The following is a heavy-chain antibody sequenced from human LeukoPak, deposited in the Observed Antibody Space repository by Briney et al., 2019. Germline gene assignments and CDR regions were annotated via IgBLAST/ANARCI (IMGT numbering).Heavy chain of an antibody. Sequence: GSLRLSCAASGFTFSNYAMSRVRQAPGKGLEWVSAISGNGGSTYYSDSVKGRFTISRDNSRNTLYLQVNSLRAEDTAIYYCAKDDLIVVVTAIHYWGQGTLVTVSS. CDR2: ISGNGGST. CDR1: GFTFSNYA. V-gene: IGHV3-23*01. J-gene: IGHJ4*02. CDR3: AKDDLIVVVTAIHY. D-gene: IGHD2-21*02.